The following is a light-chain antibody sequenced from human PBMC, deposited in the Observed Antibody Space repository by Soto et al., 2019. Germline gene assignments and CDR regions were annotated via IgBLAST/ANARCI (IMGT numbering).Light chain of an antibody. CDR1: QSVSSY. V-gene: IGKV3-11*01. J-gene: IGKJ2*01. Sequence: EIVLTQSPATLSLSPGERATLSCRASQSVSSYLAWYQHKPGQAPRLLIYDASNRATGIPARFSGSGSGTDFTLTISSLEPEDFAVYFCQQRSNWPYTFAQGTKLEIK. CDR2: DAS. CDR3: QQRSNWPYT.